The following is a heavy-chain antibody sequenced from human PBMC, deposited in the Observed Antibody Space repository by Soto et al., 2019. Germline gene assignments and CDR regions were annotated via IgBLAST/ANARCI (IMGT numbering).Heavy chain of an antibody. CDR3: ARVSIAVAGIAYYFDY. J-gene: IGHJ4*02. CDR2: VSHDGSNK. D-gene: IGHD6-19*01. Sequence: QVQLVESGGGVVQPGRSLRLSCAASGFSFSSCAMHWVRQAPGKGLEWLAVVSHDGSNKYYADSVKGRVTISRDHSITTVYLQMNSLRAEDTAVYYCARVSIAVAGIAYYFDYWGQGTLVTVSS. V-gene: IGHV3-30-3*01. CDR1: GFSFSSCA.